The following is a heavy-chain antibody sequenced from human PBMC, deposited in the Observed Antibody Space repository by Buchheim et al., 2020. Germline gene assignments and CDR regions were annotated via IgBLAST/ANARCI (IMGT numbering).Heavy chain of an antibody. Sequence: EVQLVESGGGLVQPGGSLRLSCAASGFIFSSNWMHWVRQAPGKGLVWVSRINSDGSSVFYADSVKGRFTISRDNAKNKLYLQMNSLRAEDTAVYYCARGGDDYGDYYGLDVWGQGTT. CDR2: INSDGSSV. V-gene: IGHV3-74*01. CDR3: ARGGDDYGDYYGLDV. J-gene: IGHJ6*02. D-gene: IGHD4-17*01. CDR1: GFIFSSNW.